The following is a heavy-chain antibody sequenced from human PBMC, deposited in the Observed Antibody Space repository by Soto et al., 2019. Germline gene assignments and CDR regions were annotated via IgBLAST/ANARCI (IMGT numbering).Heavy chain of an antibody. CDR1: GGSFRGYY. CDR2: INHSGTS. D-gene: IGHD3-10*01. V-gene: IGHV4-34*02. CDR3: ARGEITLLGGMDV. J-gene: IGHJ6*02. Sequence: QVQLQQSGAGLLKPSETLSLNCTVSGGSFRGYYWGWVRQPPGKGLEWIGEINHSGTSNYHPSLKSRLTISVATSKTQFSLTVNSVTPADTAVYYCARGEITLLGGMDVWGQGTTVTVSS.